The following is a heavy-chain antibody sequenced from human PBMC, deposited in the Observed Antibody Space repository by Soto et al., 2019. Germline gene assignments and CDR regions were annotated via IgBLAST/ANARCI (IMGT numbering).Heavy chain of an antibody. CDR1: VGTLSSYT. CDR3: ALTLVGIPAALHDY. D-gene: IGHD2-2*01. Sequence: EASVKVSCKASVGTLSSYTIRWVRQAPGQGPEWMGRIIPILGIANYAQKFQGRVTITADKSTSTAYMELSSLRSEDTAVYYCALTLVGIPAALHDYWGQGTLVTVSS. J-gene: IGHJ4*02. V-gene: IGHV1-69*02. CDR2: IIPILGIA.